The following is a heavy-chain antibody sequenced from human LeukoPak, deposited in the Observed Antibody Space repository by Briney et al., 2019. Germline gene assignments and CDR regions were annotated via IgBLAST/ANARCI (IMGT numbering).Heavy chain of an antibody. J-gene: IGHJ4*02. D-gene: IGHD3-22*01. Sequence: GGSLRLSCAASGFTFSRYWMHWVRQAPGKGLEWVSYVSSSGTTIYYADSVKGRFTISRDNAQNSLYLHMNSLRAEDTAVYYCARDHYYDSTFDYWGQGTLVTVSS. CDR3: ARDHYYDSTFDY. CDR1: GFTFSRYW. CDR2: VSSSGTTI. V-gene: IGHV3-48*03.